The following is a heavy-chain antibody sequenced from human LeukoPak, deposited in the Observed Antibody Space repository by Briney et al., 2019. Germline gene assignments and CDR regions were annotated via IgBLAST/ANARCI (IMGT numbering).Heavy chain of an antibody. D-gene: IGHD3-3*01. V-gene: IGHV3-74*01. CDR1: GFTFSSYW. CDR3: ARDGFGRSWSGCPYYYYYGMDV. CDR2: INSDGSST. J-gene: IGHJ6*02. Sequence: GGSLRLSCAASGFTFSSYWMHWVRQAPGKGLVWVSRINSDGSSTSYADSVKGRFTISRDNAKNTLYLQMNSLRAEDTAVYYCARDGFGRSWSGCPYYYYYGMDVWGQGTTVTVSS.